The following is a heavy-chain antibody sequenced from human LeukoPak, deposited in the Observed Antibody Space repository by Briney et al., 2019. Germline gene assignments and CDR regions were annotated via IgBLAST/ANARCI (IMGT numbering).Heavy chain of an antibody. D-gene: IGHD3-22*01. Sequence: PSETLSLTCTVSGGSISSGDYYWSWIRQPPGKGLEWIGYIYYSGSTYYNPSLKSRVTISVDTSKNQFSLKLSSVTAADTAVYYCARSHYYDSSGYIRNAFDIWGQGTMATVSS. V-gene: IGHV4-30-4*01. CDR2: IYYSGST. J-gene: IGHJ3*02. CDR1: GGSISSGDYY. CDR3: ARSHYYDSSGYIRNAFDI.